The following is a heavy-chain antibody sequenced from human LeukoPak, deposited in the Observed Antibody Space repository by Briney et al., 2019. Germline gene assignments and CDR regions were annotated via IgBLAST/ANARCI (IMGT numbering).Heavy chain of an antibody. D-gene: IGHD4-17*01. Sequence: PGGSLRLSCAASGFTFSSYGMHWVRQAPGKGLEWVAVIWYDGSNKYYADSVKGRFTISRDNSKNTLYLQMNSLRAEDTAVYYCARDGGYGEILRYYFAYWGQGTLVTVSS. V-gene: IGHV3-33*01. J-gene: IGHJ4*02. CDR2: IWYDGSNK. CDR3: ARDGGYGEILRYYFAY. CDR1: GFTFSSYG.